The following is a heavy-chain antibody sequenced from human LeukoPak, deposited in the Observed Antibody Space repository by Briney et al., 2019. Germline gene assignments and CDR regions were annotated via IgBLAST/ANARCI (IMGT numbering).Heavy chain of an antibody. CDR3: ARGEIAVAGPFDY. CDR1: GGSFSGYY. CDR2: INHSGST. D-gene: IGHD6-19*01. Sequence: SETLSLTCAVYGGSFSGYYWSWIRQPPGKGLEWIGEINHSGSTNYNPSLKSRVTISVDTSKNQFSLKLSSVTAADTAVYYCARGEIAVAGPFDYWGLGTLVTVSS. J-gene: IGHJ4*02. V-gene: IGHV4-34*01.